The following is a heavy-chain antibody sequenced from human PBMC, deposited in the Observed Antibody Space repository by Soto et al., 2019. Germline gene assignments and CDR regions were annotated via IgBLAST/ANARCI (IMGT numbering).Heavy chain of an antibody. CDR3: AHRQRTVYFDY. D-gene: IGHD4-17*01. V-gene: IGHV2-5*02. CDR2: FYWDEDK. J-gene: IGHJ4*02. Sequence: QITLKESGPTLVKPTQTLTLTCTFSGFSLSTSGVGVGWIRQPPGKALEWLALFYWDEDKRYSPSLKSRLTITNDTSKNQVVLTMTNMDPVDTATYYCAHRQRTVYFDYWGQGTLVTVSS. CDR1: GFSLSTSGVG.